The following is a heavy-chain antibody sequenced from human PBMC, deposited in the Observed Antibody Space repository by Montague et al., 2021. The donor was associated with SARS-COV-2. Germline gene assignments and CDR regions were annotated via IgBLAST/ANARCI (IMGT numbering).Heavy chain of an antibody. D-gene: IGHD3-22*01. CDR3: ITMIVVAEDYFDY. Sequence: SLRLSCAASGFTFSSYWMHWVRQAPGKGLVWVSRINSDGSSTSYXDSVKGRFTISRDNAKNTLYLQMNSLGAEDTALYYCITMIVVAEDYFDYWGQGTLVTVSS. J-gene: IGHJ4*02. V-gene: IGHV3-74*01. CDR1: GFTFSSYW. CDR2: INSDGSST.